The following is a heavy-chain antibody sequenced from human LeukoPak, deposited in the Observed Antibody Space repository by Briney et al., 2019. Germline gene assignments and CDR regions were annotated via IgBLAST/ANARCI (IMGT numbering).Heavy chain of an antibody. V-gene: IGHV1-18*01. CDR2: ISAYNGNT. CDR3: ARHNYDFWSGYSSADNWFDP. J-gene: IGHJ5*02. Sequence: ASVKVSCKASGYTFTSYGISWVRQAPGRGLEWMGWISAYNGNTNYAQKLQGRVTMTTDTSTSTAYMELRSLRSDDTAVYYCARHNYDFWSGYSSADNWFDPWGQGTLVTVSS. CDR1: GYTFTSYG. D-gene: IGHD3-3*01.